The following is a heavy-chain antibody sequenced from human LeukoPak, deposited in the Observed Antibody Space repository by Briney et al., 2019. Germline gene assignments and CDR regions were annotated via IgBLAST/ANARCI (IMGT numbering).Heavy chain of an antibody. V-gene: IGHV3-7*01. D-gene: IGHD6-13*01. Sequence: QPGGSLRLSCAASGSTFSSYWMSWVRQAPGKGLEWVANIKQDGSEKYYVDSVKGRFTISRDNAKNSLYLQMNSLRAEDTAVYYCARTAASDAFDIWGQGTMVTVSS. CDR2: IKQDGSEK. CDR3: ARTAASDAFDI. CDR1: GSTFSSYW. J-gene: IGHJ3*02.